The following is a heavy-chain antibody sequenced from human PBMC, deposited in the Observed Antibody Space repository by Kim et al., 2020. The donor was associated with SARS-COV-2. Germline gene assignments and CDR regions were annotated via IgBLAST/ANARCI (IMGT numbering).Heavy chain of an antibody. CDR2: IWYDGSNK. CDR3: ARDHAGATTVTTMFYYYCYGMDV. V-gene: IGHV3-33*01. CDR1: GFTFSSYG. Sequence: GGSLRLSCAASGFTFSSYGMHWVRQAPGKGLEWVAVIWYDGSNKYYADSVKGRFTISRDNSKNTLYLQMNSLRAEDTAVYYCARDHAGATTVTTMFYYYCYGMDVWGQGTTVTVSS. J-gene: IGHJ6*02. D-gene: IGHD4-17*01.